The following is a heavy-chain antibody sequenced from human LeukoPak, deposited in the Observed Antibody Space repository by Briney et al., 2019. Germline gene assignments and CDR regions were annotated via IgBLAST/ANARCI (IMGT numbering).Heavy chain of an antibody. J-gene: IGHJ4*02. CDR3: ARDDHDYASDY. Sequence: GGSLRLSCAASGFTFSSYSMNWVRQAPGKGLEWVSYISSSSSTIYYADSVKGRFTISRDNAKNSLYLQMNSLRAEDTAVYYCARDDHDYASDYWGQGTLVTVSS. V-gene: IGHV3-48*01. CDR2: ISSSSSTI. D-gene: IGHD4-17*01. CDR1: GFTFSSYS.